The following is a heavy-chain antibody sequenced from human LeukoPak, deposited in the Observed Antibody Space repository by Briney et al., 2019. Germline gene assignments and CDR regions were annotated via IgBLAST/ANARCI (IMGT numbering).Heavy chain of an antibody. D-gene: IGHD5-12*01. V-gene: IGHV1-69*01. J-gene: IGHJ4*02. CDR1: GGTFSNYA. Sequence: SVKVSCKASGGTFSNYAISWVRQAPGQGLEWMGGIIPIFGTANYAQKFQGRVTITADESTSTAYMELSSLRSEDTAVYYCASLSPFSNKYSAYDYNRYYFDYWGQGTLVTVSS. CDR3: ASLSPFSNKYSAYDYNRYYFDY. CDR2: IIPIFGTA.